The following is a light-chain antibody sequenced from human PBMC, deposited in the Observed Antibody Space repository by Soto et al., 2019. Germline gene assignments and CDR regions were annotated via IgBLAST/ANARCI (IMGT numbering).Light chain of an antibody. V-gene: IGKV1-5*01. Sequence: DIQMPQSPSTLSASVGARVTITGRASQSISSWLAWYQQKPGKAPKLLIYDASSLESGVPSRFSGSGSETEFTLTISSLQPEDVATYYCQQYNTFWTVGQGTKVDIK. CDR3: QQYNTFWT. CDR1: QSISSW. J-gene: IGKJ1*01. CDR2: DAS.